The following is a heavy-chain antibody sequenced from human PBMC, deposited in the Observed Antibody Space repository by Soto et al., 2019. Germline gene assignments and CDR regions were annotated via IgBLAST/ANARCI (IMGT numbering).Heavy chain of an antibody. V-gene: IGHV3-23*01. CDR2: ISGGGNDR. CDR3: ARSPFMVAPDNEPFDN. J-gene: IGHJ4*02. D-gene: IGHD3-10*01. Sequence: LRLSCAASGFPFSSYAMSWVRQTPEKGLDWVAGISGGGNDRYYADFVQGRFTFSRDNSRNILYLQMNSLRADDTAMSFCARSPFMVAPDNEPFDNWGQGTLVTVSS. CDR1: GFPFSSYA.